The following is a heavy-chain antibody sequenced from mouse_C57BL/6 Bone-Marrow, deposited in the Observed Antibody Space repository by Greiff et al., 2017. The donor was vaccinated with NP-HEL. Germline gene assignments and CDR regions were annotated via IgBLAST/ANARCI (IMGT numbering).Heavy chain of an antibody. J-gene: IGHJ2*01. CDR2: ISSGGSYT. Sequence: DVQLVESGGDLVKPGGSLKLSCAASGFTFSSYGMSWVRQTPDKRLEWVATISSGGSYTYYPDSVKGRFTISRDNAKNTLYLQMSSLKSEDTAMYYCAILMKVDYWGQGTTLTVSS. V-gene: IGHV5-6*01. CDR1: GFTFSSYG. CDR3: AILMKVDY.